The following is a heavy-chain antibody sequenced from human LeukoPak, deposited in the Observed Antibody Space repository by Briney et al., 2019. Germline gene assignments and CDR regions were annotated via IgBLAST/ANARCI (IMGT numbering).Heavy chain of an antibody. Sequence: SETLSLTCTVSGGSISSYYWSWIRQPPEKGLEWNGYIYYSGSTNYNPSLKSRVTISVDTSKNQFSLKLSSVTAADTAVYYCARDTIVVPAAMQGYGMDVWGQGTTVTVSS. CDR1: GGSISSYY. D-gene: IGHD2-2*01. CDR3: ARDTIVVPAAMQGYGMDV. CDR2: IYYSGST. V-gene: IGHV4-59*13. J-gene: IGHJ6*02.